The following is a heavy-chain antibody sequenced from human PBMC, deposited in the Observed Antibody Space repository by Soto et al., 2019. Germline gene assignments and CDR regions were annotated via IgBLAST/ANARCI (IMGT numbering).Heavy chain of an antibody. V-gene: IGHV1-69*01. D-gene: IGHD2-15*01. Sequence: QVQLVQSGAEVKKPGSSVKVSCKAPGGTFSSYAISWVRQAPGQGLEWMGGIIPIFGTAKYAQKFQGRVTTNADESTRTGYMELSSLRSEDTAVYYCARSQGGSSSLDIYYYYYYGMDVWGQGTTVTVSS. CDR2: IIPIFGTA. CDR3: ARSQGGSSSLDIYYYYYYGMDV. J-gene: IGHJ6*02. CDR1: GGTFSSYA.